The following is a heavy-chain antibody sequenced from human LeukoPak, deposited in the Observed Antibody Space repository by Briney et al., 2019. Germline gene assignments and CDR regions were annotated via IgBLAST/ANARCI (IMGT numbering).Heavy chain of an antibody. CDR3: ARDRGSTEFDY. CDR2: INSDGSRI. V-gene: IGHV3-74*01. D-gene: IGHD1-26*01. CDR1: GLTFSRNW. J-gene: IGHJ4*02. Sequence: PGGSLRLSCAASGLTFSRNWMHWVRQGPGKGLVWVSRINSDGSRISYADSVKGRFTISRDNAKNTLYLQMNSLRAEDTAVYYCARDRGSTEFDYWGQGTLVTVSS.